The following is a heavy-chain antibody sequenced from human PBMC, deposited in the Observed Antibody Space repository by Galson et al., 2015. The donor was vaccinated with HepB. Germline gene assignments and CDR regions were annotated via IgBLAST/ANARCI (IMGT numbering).Heavy chain of an antibody. CDR2: VYWDDDK. V-gene: IGHV2-5*02. J-gene: IGHJ4*02. CDR3: AHRLAYNGAWNFGSFDF. D-gene: IGHD1-7*01. CDR1: GFSLTTTQVG. Sequence: PALVNPTQTLTLTCTFSGFSLTTTQVGVGWVRQPPGKALEWLALVYWDDDKRYNPSLRNRLTIAKDTSKNQVVLTVTNVDPVDTSTYYCAHRLAYNGAWNFGSFDFWGQGTLVTVSS.